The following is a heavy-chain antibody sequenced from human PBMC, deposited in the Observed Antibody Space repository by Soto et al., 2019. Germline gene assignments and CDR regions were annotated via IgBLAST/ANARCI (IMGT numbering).Heavy chain of an antibody. J-gene: IGHJ6*02. CDR2: MNPNSGNT. CDR1: GYTFTSYD. CDR3: ARSYSGYDFYYYYYGMDV. D-gene: IGHD5-12*01. Sequence: ASVKVSCKASGYTFTSYDINWVRQDTGQGLEWMGWMNPNSGNTGYAQKFQGRVTMTRNTSISTAYMELSSLRSEDTAVYYCARSYSGYDFYYYYYGMDVWGQGTTVTVSS. V-gene: IGHV1-8*01.